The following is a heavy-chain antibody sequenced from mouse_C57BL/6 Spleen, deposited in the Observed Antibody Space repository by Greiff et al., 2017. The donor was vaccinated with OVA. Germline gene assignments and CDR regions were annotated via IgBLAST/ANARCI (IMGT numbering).Heavy chain of an antibody. CDR3: ARDYGYYGAWFAY. Sequence: ESGPGLVKPSQSLSLTCSVTGYSITSGYYWNWIRQFPGNKLEWMGYISYDGSNNYNPSLKNRISITRDTSKNQFFLKLNSVTTEDTATYYCARDYGYYGAWFAYWGQGTLVTVSA. D-gene: IGHD2-3*01. J-gene: IGHJ3*01. V-gene: IGHV3-6*01. CDR2: ISYDGSN. CDR1: GYSITSGYY.